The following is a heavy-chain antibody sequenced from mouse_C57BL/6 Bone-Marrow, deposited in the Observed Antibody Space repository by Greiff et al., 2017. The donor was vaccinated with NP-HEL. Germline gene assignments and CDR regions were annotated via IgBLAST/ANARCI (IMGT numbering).Heavy chain of an antibody. CDR3: ARGSYDGYSGNFAMGY. V-gene: IGHV1-61*01. D-gene: IGHD2-3*01. J-gene: IGHJ4*01. CDR2: VYPSDSET. Sequence: VQLQQPGAELVRPGSSVKLSCKASGYTFTSYWMDWVKQRPGQGLEWIGNVYPSDSETHYNQKFKDKATLTVDKSSSTAYMQLSSLTSDDSAVYYCARGSYDGYSGNFAMGYWGQGASVTVSS. CDR1: GYTFTSYW.